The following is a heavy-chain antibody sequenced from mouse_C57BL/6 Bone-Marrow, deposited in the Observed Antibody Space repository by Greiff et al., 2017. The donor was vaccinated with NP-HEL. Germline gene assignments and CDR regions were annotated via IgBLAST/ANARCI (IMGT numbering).Heavy chain of an antibody. CDR2: IYPRSGNT. Sequence: QVQLKQSGAELARPGASVKLSCKASGYTFTSSGISWVKQRTGQGLEWIGEIYPRSGNTYYNEKFKGKATLTADKSSSTAYMELRSLTSEDSAVYFCARPYGSSPFAYWGQGTLVTVSA. J-gene: IGHJ3*01. D-gene: IGHD1-1*01. CDR1: GYTFTSSG. V-gene: IGHV1-81*01. CDR3: ARPYGSSPFAY.